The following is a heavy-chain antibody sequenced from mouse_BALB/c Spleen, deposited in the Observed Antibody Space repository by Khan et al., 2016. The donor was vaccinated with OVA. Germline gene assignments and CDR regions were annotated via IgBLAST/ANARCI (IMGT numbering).Heavy chain of an antibody. CDR3: AKGLWSYYFALDY. Sequence: QVQLKESGPGLVAPSQNLSITCTVSGFSLTDYGVSWIRQPPGKGLEWLGVIWGGGTTYYNSALKSRLSIRKDNSKSQVFLKMNILQTDDTAMYYCAKGLWSYYFALDYWGQGTSVTVSS. V-gene: IGHV2-6-5*01. J-gene: IGHJ4*01. CDR2: IWGGGTT. D-gene: IGHD1-1*02. CDR1: GFSLTDYG.